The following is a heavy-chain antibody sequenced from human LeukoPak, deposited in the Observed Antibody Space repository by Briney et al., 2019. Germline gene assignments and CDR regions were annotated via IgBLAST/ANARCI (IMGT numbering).Heavy chain of an antibody. CDR2: IRSKADTYAT. CDR1: GFTFSDSA. Sequence: GGSLRLSCAASGFTFSDSAIHWVRQATGKGLEWVGRIRSKADTYATTYAASLKGRFTISRDDSRNRAYLQMSSLRTEDTVVYYCTREYSSGWPFDFWGQGTLVTISS. J-gene: IGHJ4*02. D-gene: IGHD6-19*01. V-gene: IGHV3-73*01. CDR3: TREYSSGWPFDF.